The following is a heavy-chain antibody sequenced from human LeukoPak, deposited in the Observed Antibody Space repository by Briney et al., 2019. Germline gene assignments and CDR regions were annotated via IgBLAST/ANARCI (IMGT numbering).Heavy chain of an antibody. CDR1: GFTFSSHW. V-gene: IGHV3-74*01. CDR3: ARGVAAGSGSWH. D-gene: IGHD6-13*01. Sequence: GRSLRLSCAASGFTFSSHWLHWVRQAPGEGLVWISRISSDGSSTNYADSVKGRFTISRDNAKNTLYLQMNSLRAEDTGVYYCARGVAAGSGSWHWGQGTLVTVSS. CDR2: ISSDGSST. J-gene: IGHJ4*02.